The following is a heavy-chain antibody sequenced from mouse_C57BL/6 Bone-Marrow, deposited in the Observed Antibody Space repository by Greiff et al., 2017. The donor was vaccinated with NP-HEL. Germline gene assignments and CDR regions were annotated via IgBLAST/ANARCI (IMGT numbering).Heavy chain of an antibody. Sequence: DVMLVESGGDLVKPGGSLKLSCAASGFTFSSYGMSCVRQTPDKRLEWVATISSGGSYTYYPDSVKGRFTISRDNAKNTLYLQISSLKSEDTAMYYCASPYDYDVAWFAYWGQGTLVTVSA. CDR3: ASPYDYDVAWFAY. J-gene: IGHJ3*01. D-gene: IGHD2-4*01. CDR1: GFTFSSYG. CDR2: ISSGGSYT. V-gene: IGHV5-6*02.